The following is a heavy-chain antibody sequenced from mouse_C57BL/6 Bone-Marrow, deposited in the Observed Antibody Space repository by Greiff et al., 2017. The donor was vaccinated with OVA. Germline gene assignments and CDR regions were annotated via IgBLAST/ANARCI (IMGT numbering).Heavy chain of an antibody. J-gene: IGHJ2*01. Sequence: EVHLVESEGGLVQPGSSMKLSCTASGFTFSDYYMAWVRQVPEKGLEWVANINYDGSSTYYLASLKSRFIISRDNATNILYLQLSSLKSEDTATEYCAREGDYYGSSLDYWGQGTTLTVSS. CDR3: AREGDYYGSSLDY. V-gene: IGHV5-16*01. CDR1: GFTFSDYY. D-gene: IGHD1-1*01. CDR2: INYDGSST.